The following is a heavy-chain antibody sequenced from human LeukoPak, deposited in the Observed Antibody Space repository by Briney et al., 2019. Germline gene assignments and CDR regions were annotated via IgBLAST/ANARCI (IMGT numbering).Heavy chain of an antibody. CDR2: ISSSGSTI. CDR3: ARGSRWLQIHDDY. Sequence: GGSLRLSCAASGFTFSDYYMSWIRQAPGKGLEWVSYISSSGSTIYYADSVKGRFTISRDNAKNSLYLQVNSLRAEDTAVYYCARGSRWLQIHDDYWGQGTLVTVSS. CDR1: GFTFSDYY. J-gene: IGHJ4*02. V-gene: IGHV3-11*01. D-gene: IGHD5-24*01.